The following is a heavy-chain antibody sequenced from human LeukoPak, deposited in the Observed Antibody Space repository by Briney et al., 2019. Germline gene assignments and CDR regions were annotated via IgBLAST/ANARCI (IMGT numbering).Heavy chain of an antibody. CDR2: IYYSGST. CDR3: ASSMITWGGVISNWFDP. Sequence: SETLSLTCVVSGGSISRYYWSWIRQPPGKGLEWIGYIYYSGSTNYNPSLKSRVTISVDTSKNQFSLKMCSVTAADTAVYYCASSMITWGGVISNWFDPWGQGTLVTVSS. D-gene: IGHD3-16*01. J-gene: IGHJ5*02. CDR1: GGSISRYY. V-gene: IGHV4-59*08.